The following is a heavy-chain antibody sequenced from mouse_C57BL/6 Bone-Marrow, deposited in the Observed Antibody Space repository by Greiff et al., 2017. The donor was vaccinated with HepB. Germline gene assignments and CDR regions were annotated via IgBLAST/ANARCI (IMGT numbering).Heavy chain of an antibody. Sequence: QVQLQQPGAELVMPGASVKLSCKASGYTFTSYWMHWVKQRPGQGLEWIGEIDPSDSYTNYNQKFKGKSTLTVDKSSSTAYMQLSSLTSEDSAVYYCARGADGPYYFDYWGQGTTLTVSS. V-gene: IGHV1-69*01. D-gene: IGHD2-3*01. CDR2: IDPSDSYT. J-gene: IGHJ2*01. CDR3: ARGADGPYYFDY. CDR1: GYTFTSYW.